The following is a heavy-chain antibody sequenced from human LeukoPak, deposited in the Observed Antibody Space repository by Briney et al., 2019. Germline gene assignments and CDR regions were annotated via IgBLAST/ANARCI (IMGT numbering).Heavy chain of an antibody. J-gene: IGHJ6*02. D-gene: IGHD4-17*01. V-gene: IGHV3-48*02. CDR2: ISSSSSTI. CDR1: GFTFSSYS. CDR3: ARAPGDYYYYYAMDV. Sequence: GGSLRLSCAASGFTFSSYSMNWVRQAPGKGLEWVSYISSSSSTIYYADSVKGRFTISRDNAKNSLYLQMNSMRDEDTAEYYCARAPGDYYYYYAMDVWGQGTTVTVSS.